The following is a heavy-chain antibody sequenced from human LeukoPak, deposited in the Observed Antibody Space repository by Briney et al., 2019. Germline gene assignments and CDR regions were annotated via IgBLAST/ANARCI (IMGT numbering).Heavy chain of an antibody. D-gene: IGHD3-9*01. CDR1: GFTFSSYG. V-gene: IGHV3-33*01. Sequence: PGGSLRLSCAASGFTFSSYGMHWVRQAPGKGLEWVAVIWYDGSNKYYADSAKGRFTISRDNSKNTLYLQMNSLRAEDTAVYYCARDRSGYYSLDYWGQGTLVTVSS. J-gene: IGHJ4*02. CDR3: ARDRSGYYSLDY. CDR2: IWYDGSNK.